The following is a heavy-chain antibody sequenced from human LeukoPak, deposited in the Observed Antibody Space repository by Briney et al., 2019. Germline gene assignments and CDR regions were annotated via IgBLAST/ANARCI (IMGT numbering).Heavy chain of an antibody. Sequence: GGSLRLSCAASGFNFRAFWMHWVRQVPGKGLEWLSRISPEGDTTYVPSVKGRFTTTRDNGKNSLFLQLTNAKSDDTGIYFCVRPFLTMGTGYYGEAFDLWGQGTIVTVSS. CDR2: ISPEGDT. V-gene: IGHV3-74*03. CDR3: VRPFLTMGTGYYGEAFDL. J-gene: IGHJ3*01. D-gene: IGHD3-16*01. CDR1: GFNFRAFW.